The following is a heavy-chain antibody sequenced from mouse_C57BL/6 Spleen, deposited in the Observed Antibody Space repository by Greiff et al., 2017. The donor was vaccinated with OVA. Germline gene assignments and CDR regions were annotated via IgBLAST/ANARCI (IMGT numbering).Heavy chain of an antibody. J-gene: IGHJ4*01. CDR3: TRRGVVDAMDY. CDR1: GYTFTDYE. CDR2: IDPETGGT. V-gene: IGHV1-15*01. Sequence: VQLQQSGAELVRPGASVTLSCKASGYTFTDYEMHWVKQTPVHGLEWIGAIDPETGGTAYNQKFKGKAILTADKSSGTAYMELRSLTSEDSAVYYCTRRGVVDAMDYWGQGTSVTVSS. D-gene: IGHD1-1*01.